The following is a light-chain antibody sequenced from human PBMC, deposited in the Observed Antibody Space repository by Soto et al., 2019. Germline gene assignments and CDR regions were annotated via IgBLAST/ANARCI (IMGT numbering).Light chain of an antibody. J-gene: IGKJ4*01. CDR2: EES. V-gene: IGKV1-9*01. CDR3: QQFKTHPRT. CDR1: QAVPNN. Sequence: SHWTPSPCFRSSCLLNRVTITCLPSQAVPNNMAWYQQKPGKPPKLLIYEESTLHSGVPSRFSGRKSGTQFTLTIDSLQPEDFTTYYCQQFKTHPRTFGGGTDVEI.